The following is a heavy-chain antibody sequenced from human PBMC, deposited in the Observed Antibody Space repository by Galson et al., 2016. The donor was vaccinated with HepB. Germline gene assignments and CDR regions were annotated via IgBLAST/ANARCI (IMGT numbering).Heavy chain of an antibody. D-gene: IGHD3-3*01. V-gene: IGHV5-10-1*01. CDR3: ARHSITIFGMATDAFGI. J-gene: IGHJ3*02. Sequence: SGAEVTKPGESLRIPCKGSGYTFSNYWISWVRQMPGKGLQWMGRIDPRDSYINSSPSLQGHVTISVDKSISTAYLQWSSLKATDTAMYYCARHSITIFGMATDAFGIWGQGTMVTVSS. CDR1: GYTFSNYW. CDR2: IDPRDSYI.